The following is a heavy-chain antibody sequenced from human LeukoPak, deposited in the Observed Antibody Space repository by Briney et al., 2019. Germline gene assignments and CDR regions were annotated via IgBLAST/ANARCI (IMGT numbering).Heavy chain of an antibody. CDR3: ARERDYDTYFDY. CDR1: GFGVSSNH. V-gene: IGHV3-53*01. CDR2: RQPGNVS. D-gene: IGHD3-22*01. Sequence: GGSLRLSCAVSGFGVSSNHVAWVRQAPGKGLEWVSVRQPGNVSYYADSVKGRFTTSADSSKNSLYLQMNNPRSEDTALYYCARERDYDTYFDYWGQGTLVTVSS. J-gene: IGHJ4*02.